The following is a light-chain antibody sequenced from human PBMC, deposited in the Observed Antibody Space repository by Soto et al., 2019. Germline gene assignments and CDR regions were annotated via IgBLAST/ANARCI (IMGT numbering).Light chain of an antibody. CDR1: QSVASY. J-gene: IGKJ1*01. Sequence: EIVLTQSPATLSLSPGERATLSCRASQSVASYLAWYQQRPGPAPRLLISDASQSATSIPGRIRGGGSGTDLTLTISSLEPDDFAVYYCQPRSNWPRTFGHVTRVDIK. V-gene: IGKV3-11*01. CDR3: QPRSNWPRT. CDR2: DAS.